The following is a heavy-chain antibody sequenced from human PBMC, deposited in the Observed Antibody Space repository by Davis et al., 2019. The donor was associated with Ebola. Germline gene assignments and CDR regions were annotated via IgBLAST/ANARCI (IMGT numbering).Heavy chain of an antibody. J-gene: IGHJ4*02. CDR3: ARAVELERPKYYFDY. V-gene: IGHV4-34*01. CDR1: GGSFSGYY. D-gene: IGHD1-1*01. CDR2: INHSGST. Sequence: PSETLSLTCAVYGGSFSGYYWSWIRQPPGKGLEWIGEINHSGSTNYNPSLKSRVTMSVDTSKNQFSLKLSSVTAADTAVYYCARAVELERPKYYFDYWGQGTLVTVSS.